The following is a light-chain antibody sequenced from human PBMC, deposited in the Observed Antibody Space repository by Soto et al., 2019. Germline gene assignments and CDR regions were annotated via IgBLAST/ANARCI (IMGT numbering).Light chain of an antibody. Sequence: EIVLTQSPGTLSLSPGERATLSCRASQSVSTNYLAWYQQKPGQAPRLLISGASSRATGIPDRFTGSGSGTDFTLTISRLEPEVFALYQCHQYGSSPWTFGQGTQVEIK. CDR2: GAS. CDR1: QSVSTNY. J-gene: IGKJ1*01. CDR3: HQYGSSPWT. V-gene: IGKV3-20*01.